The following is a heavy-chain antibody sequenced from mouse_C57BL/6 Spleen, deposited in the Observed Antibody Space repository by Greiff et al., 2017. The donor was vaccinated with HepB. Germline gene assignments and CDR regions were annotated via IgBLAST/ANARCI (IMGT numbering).Heavy chain of an antibody. CDR1: GYTFTGYW. J-gene: IGHJ4*01. CDR2: ILPGSGST. D-gene: IGHD1-1*01. V-gene: IGHV1-9*01. CDR3: AREDYYGSNAMDY. Sequence: QVQLQQSGAELMKPGASVKLSCKATGYTFTGYWIEWVKQRPGHGLEWIGEILPGSGSTNYNEKFKGNATFTADTSSNTAYMQLSSLTTEDSAIYYCAREDYYGSNAMDYWGQGTSVTVSS.